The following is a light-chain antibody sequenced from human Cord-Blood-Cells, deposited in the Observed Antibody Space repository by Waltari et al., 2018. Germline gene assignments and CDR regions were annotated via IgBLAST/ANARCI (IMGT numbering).Light chain of an antibody. CDR1: SGHSSYA. CDR2: LNSDGSH. Sequence: QLVLTQSPSASASLGASVKLTCTLSSGHSSYAIAWHQQQPEKGPRYLMKLNSDGSHSKGDGIPGRFSGSSAGAERDLTISSLQSEDEADYCCQTWGTGIHVFGGGTKLTVL. V-gene: IGLV4-69*01. J-gene: IGLJ3*02. CDR3: QTWGTGIHV.